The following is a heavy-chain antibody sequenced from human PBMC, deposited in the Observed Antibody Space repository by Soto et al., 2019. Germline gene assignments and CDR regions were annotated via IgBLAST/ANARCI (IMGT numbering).Heavy chain of an antibody. CDR3: ARFYYDSSGYLPSPYYYYYGMDV. Sequence: PGGSLRLSCAASGFTFSRYSLNWVRQAPGKGLEWVSYITSSGTTVYYADSVRGRFTISRDNAKNSLYLQMNSLRAEDTAVYYCARFYYDSSGYLPSPYYYYYGMDVWGQGTTVTVSS. V-gene: IGHV3-48*01. D-gene: IGHD3-22*01. J-gene: IGHJ6*02. CDR1: GFTFSRYS. CDR2: ITSSGTTV.